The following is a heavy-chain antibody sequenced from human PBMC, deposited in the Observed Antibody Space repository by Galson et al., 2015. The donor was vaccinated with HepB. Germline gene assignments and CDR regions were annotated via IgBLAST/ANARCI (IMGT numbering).Heavy chain of an antibody. CDR2: IYPGDSDT. J-gene: IGHJ3*02. CDR3: ARLPAYYDILTGYYGGGAFDI. D-gene: IGHD3-9*01. CDR1: GYSFTSYW. V-gene: IGHV5-51*01. Sequence: QSGAEVTKPGESLKISCKGSGYSFTSYWIGWVRQMPGKGLEWMGIIYPGDSDTRYSPSFQGQVTISADKSISTAYLQWSSLKASDTAMYYCARLPAYYDILTGYYGGGAFDIWGQGTMVTVSS.